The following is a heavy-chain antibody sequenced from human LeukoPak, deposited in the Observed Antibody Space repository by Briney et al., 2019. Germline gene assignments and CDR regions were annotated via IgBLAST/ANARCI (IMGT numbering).Heavy chain of an antibody. CDR3: VARGGWARFDY. CDR1: GFNFSSYG. J-gene: IGHJ4*02. CDR2: IWHDGSNE. D-gene: IGHD6-19*01. Sequence: GRSLGLSCSASGFNFSSYGIHWVRQAPGKGLEWVAVIWHDGSNEYYADSVKGRFTISRDNANNSLFLQMSSLRPEDTAVYYCVARGGWARFDYWGQGALVTVSS. V-gene: IGHV3-33*01.